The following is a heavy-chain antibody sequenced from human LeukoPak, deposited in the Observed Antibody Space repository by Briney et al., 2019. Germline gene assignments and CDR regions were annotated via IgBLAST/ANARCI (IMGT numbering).Heavy chain of an antibody. CDR2: IYYSGST. CDR3: ARGGSYYGYFDY. Sequence: PSEILSLTCTASGGSISTYYWSWIRQPPGKGLEWVAYIYYSGSTNYNPSLMSRVTISVDTSKNLFSLKLSSVTPADTAVYYCARGGSYYGYFDYWGHGALVTVSS. D-gene: IGHD1-26*01. V-gene: IGHV4-59*01. CDR1: GGSISTYY. J-gene: IGHJ4*01.